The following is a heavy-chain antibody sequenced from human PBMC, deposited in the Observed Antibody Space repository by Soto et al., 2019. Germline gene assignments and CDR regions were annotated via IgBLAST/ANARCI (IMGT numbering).Heavy chain of an antibody. D-gene: IGHD3-9*01. V-gene: IGHV2-26*01. CDR1: GFSLSNARMG. CDR3: ERLYAGRDIWTGYSA. J-gene: IGHJ5*02. CDR2: IFSNDEK. Sequence: QVTLKESGPVLVKPTETLTLTCTVSGFSLSNARMGVSWIRQPPGKALEWLAHIFSNDEKSYSTSLKSSLTITKDTSKSQVVLTLTNIDPVDKATYYCERLYAGRDIWTGYSAWGQGTLVTVSS.